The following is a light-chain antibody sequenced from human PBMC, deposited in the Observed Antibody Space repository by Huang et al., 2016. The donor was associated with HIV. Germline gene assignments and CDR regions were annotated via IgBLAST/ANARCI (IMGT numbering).Light chain of an antibody. CDR2: GAS. Sequence: EIVLTQFPGTLSLSQGERTTLSCRTSPRVSSRSVAWYQHKRGQAPRLLIFGASTRATCIPDRFSRGGSGTDFTLTISRLEPEDSAVYYCQQYGTSPFTFGQGTKLEI. J-gene: IGKJ2*01. V-gene: IGKV3-20*01. CDR3: QQYGTSPFT. CDR1: PRVSSRS.